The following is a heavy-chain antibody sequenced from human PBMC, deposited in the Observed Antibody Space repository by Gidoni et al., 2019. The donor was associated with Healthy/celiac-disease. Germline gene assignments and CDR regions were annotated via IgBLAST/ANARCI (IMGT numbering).Heavy chain of an antibody. Sequence: QVQLVQSGAEVKKPGASVKVSCKASGYTFTSYGISWVRQAPGQGLEWMGWIRAYNGSTNYAQKLQGRVTMTTDTSTRTAYMELRSLRSDDTAVYYCARRHPRIGYYYMDVWGKGTTVTVSS. J-gene: IGHJ6*03. CDR3: ARRHPRIGYYYMDV. V-gene: IGHV1-18*01. D-gene: IGHD2-15*01. CDR1: GYTFTSYG. CDR2: IRAYNGST.